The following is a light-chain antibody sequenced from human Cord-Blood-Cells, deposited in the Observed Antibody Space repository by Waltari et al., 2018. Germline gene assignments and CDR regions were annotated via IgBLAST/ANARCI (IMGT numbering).Light chain of an antibody. CDR2: DTS. CDR1: TGAVTSGHY. Sequence: QAVVTQEPSLTVSPGGTVTLTCGSSTGAVTSGHYPYRFQQKPGPAPRTRIYDTSNKHSWTPARFSGSLLGGKAALTLSGAQPEDEAEYYCLLSYSGAWVFGGGTKLTVL. J-gene: IGLJ3*02. CDR3: LLSYSGAWV. V-gene: IGLV7-46*01.